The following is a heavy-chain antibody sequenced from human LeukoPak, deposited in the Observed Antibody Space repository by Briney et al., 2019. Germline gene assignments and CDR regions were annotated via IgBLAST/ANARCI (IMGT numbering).Heavy chain of an antibody. CDR2: IYYSGST. CDR1: GGSISSYY. D-gene: IGHD6-13*01. CDR3: ARAGQLDRPFNY. V-gene: IGHV4-59*01. J-gene: IGHJ4*02. Sequence: IPSETLSLTCTVSGGSISSYYWSWIRQPPGKGLEWIGYIYYSGSTNYNPSLKSRVTISVDTSKNQFSLKLSFVTAADTAVYYCARAGQLDRPFNYWGQGTVVTVAS.